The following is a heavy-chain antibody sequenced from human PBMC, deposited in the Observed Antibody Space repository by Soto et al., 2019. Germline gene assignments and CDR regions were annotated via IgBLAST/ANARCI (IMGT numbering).Heavy chain of an antibody. CDR3: ARRERTQMWVHGREAFDI. Sequence: KTSETLSLTCAVYGGSFSGSYWNWIRQPPEKGLDWIGEISHSGSTNYSPSLKSRVTISIDSSKNLFSLKLSSVTAADTAVYFCARRERTQMWVHGREAFDIWGPGTMVTVSS. J-gene: IGHJ3*02. CDR1: GGSFSGSY. CDR2: ISHSGST. D-gene: IGHD1-26*01. V-gene: IGHV4-34*01.